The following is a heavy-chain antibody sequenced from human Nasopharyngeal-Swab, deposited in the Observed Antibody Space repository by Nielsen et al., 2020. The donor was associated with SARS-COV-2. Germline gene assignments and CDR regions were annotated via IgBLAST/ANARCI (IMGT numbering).Heavy chain of an antibody. Sequence: ASVKVSCKASGYTFTSYYMHWVRQAPGQGLEWMGIINPSGGSTSYAQKFQGRATMTRDTSTSTVYMELSSLRSEDTAVYYCARGPTYYYGSGSSGPFDPWGQGTLVTVSS. J-gene: IGHJ5*02. V-gene: IGHV1-46*01. D-gene: IGHD3-10*01. CDR3: ARGPTYYYGSGSSGPFDP. CDR1: GYTFTSYY. CDR2: INPSGGST.